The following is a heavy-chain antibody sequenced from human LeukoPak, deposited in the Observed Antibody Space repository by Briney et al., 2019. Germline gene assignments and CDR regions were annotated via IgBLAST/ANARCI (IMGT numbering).Heavy chain of an antibody. V-gene: IGHV3-49*04. Sequence: PGRSLRLSCTASGFTFGDYAMSWVRQAPGKGLEWVGFIRSKAYGGTTEYAASVKGRFTISRDDSKSIAYLQMNSLKTEDTAVYYCTRGGGAAAGGFFDYWGQGTLVTVSS. D-gene: IGHD6-13*01. CDR1: GFTFGDYA. CDR2: IRSKAYGGTT. CDR3: TRGGGAAAGGFFDY. J-gene: IGHJ4*02.